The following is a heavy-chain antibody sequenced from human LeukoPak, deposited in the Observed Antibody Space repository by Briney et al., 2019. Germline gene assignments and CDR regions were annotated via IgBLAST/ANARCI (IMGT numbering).Heavy chain of an antibody. CDR2: ISSSSSYI. CDR3: AREGGSRCSSTSCFNFDY. D-gene: IGHD2-2*01. V-gene: IGHV3-21*01. J-gene: IGHJ4*02. CDR1: GFTFSSYS. Sequence: GGSLRLSCAASGFTFSSYSMNWVRQAPGKGLEWVSSISSSSSYIYYADSVKGRFTISRDNAKNSLYLQMNSLRAEDTAVYYCAREGGSRCSSTSCFNFDYWGQGTLVTVSS.